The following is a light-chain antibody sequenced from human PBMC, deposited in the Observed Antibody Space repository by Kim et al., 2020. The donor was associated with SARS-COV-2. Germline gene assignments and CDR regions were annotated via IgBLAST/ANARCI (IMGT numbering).Light chain of an antibody. CDR3: QSYDSSNRV. CDR1: SGSIASNY. J-gene: IGLJ3*02. V-gene: IGLV6-57*01. CDR2: EDN. Sequence: GKTVTIPCTRSSGSIASNYVQWYQQRPGSSPTTVIYEDNQRPSGFPDRFSGSIDSSSNSASLTISGLKTEDEADYYCQSYDSSNRVFGGGTQLTVL.